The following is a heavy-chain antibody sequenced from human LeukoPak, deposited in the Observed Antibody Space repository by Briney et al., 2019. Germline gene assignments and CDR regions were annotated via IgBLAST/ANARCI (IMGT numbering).Heavy chain of an antibody. V-gene: IGHV1-69*02. CDR2: IIPILGIA. D-gene: IGHD2-21*02. CDR3: ATKGYCGGDCHFDY. CDR1: GGTFSSYT. Sequence: ASVKVSCKASGGTFSSYTIGWVRQAPGQGLEWMGRIIPILGIANYAQKFQGRVTITADKSTSTAYMELSSLRSEDTAVYYCATKGYCGGDCHFDYWGQGTLVTVSS. J-gene: IGHJ4*02.